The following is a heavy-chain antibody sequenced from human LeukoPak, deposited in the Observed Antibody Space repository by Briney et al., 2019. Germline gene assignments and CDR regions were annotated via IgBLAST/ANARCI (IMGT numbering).Heavy chain of an antibody. Sequence: RPGGSLRLSCAASGFTFRTYAMSWVRQAPGKGLEWVSNISGNNGNTYYADSVKGRFTISRDDSKNTLYLQMNSLRAEDTAVYYCAKSGLNRFDYWGQGTLVTVPS. V-gene: IGHV3-23*01. CDR3: AKSGLNRFDY. CDR2: ISGNNGNT. J-gene: IGHJ4*02. CDR1: GFTFRTYA. D-gene: IGHD2-15*01.